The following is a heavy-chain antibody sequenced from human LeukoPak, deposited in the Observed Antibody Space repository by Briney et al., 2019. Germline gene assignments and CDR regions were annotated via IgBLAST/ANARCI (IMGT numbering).Heavy chain of an antibody. CDR1: GVPFTSYW. D-gene: IGHD3-16*01. V-gene: IGHV3-74*01. CDR2: INSDGSST. J-gene: IGHJ5*02. CDR3: ARSIGGDWFDP. Sequence: GGSLRLSCAASGVPFTSYWMHWVRQAPGKGLVWVSRINSDGSSTSYADSVKGRFTISRDNAKNTLYLQMNSLRAEDTAVYYCARSIGGDWFDPWGQGTLVTVSS.